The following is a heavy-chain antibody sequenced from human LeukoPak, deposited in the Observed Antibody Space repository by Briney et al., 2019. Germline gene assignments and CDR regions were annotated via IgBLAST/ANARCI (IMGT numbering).Heavy chain of an antibody. V-gene: IGHV4-59*01. CDR2: IYYSGST. D-gene: IGHD3-10*01. CDR3: ARDRSLLWFGELLP. CDR1: GGSIGSYY. Sequence: SETLSLTCTVSGGSIGSYYWSWIRQPPGKGLEWVGYIYYSGSTNYNPSLKSRVTISVDTSKNQFSLKLSSVTAADTAVYYCARDRSLLWFGELLPWGQGTLVTVSS. J-gene: IGHJ5*02.